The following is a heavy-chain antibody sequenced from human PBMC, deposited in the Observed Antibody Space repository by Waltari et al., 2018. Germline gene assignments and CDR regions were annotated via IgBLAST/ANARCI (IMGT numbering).Heavy chain of an antibody. Sequence: QVQLVQAGAEVKKPGASVKISCKTSEYTFTSSYIHWVRQASGQGLEWMGIIKPSGGSTIYAQKFQGRVTLTRDTSTSTVYMELSSLRSDDTAVYYCALDTGALWMDVWGQGTTVTVSS. CDR2: IKPSGGST. J-gene: IGHJ6*02. V-gene: IGHV1-46*01. CDR3: ALDTGALWMDV. D-gene: IGHD2-21*01. CDR1: EYTFTSSY.